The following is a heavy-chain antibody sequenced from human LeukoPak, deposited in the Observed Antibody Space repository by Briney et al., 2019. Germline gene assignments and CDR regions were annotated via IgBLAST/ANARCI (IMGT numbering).Heavy chain of an antibody. D-gene: IGHD3-3*01. J-gene: IGHJ4*02. Sequence: GASVKVSCKASEYIFTSYYLHWVRQAPGQGLEWMGWINTNTGNPTYAQGFTGRFVFSLDTSVSTAYLQISSLKAEDTAVYYCARGEDYDFWSGLSDYWGQGTLVTVSS. CDR2: INTNTGNP. CDR3: ARGEDYDFWSGLSDY. CDR1: EYIFTSYY. V-gene: IGHV7-4-1*02.